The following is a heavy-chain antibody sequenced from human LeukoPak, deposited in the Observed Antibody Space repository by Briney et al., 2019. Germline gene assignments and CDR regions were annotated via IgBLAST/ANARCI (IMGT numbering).Heavy chain of an antibody. CDR3: ARDRQCGY. CDR1: GYTFTSYG. CDR2: ISPYNSNT. J-gene: IGHJ4*02. D-gene: IGHD2-21*01. Sequence: ASVKVSCKASGYTFTSYGIVWVRQAPGQGLEWMGWISPYNSNTNYAPKLQGRVTMTTDTATSTAYMELTSLTSDDTAVYYCARDRQCGYWGQGTLVTVSS. V-gene: IGHV1-18*01.